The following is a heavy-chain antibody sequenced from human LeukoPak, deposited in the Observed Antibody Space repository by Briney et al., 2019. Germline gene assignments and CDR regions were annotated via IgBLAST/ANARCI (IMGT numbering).Heavy chain of an antibody. D-gene: IGHD2-15*01. V-gene: IGHV3-48*02. Sequence: GGSLRLSCAASGFIFSKYSMHWARQAPGKGLEWVSYISSSSDTIYYADSVKGRFTISRDNAKNSLYLQMNSPRDEDTAVYYCARDGYCSSGSCYGSYDYWGQGTLVTVSS. J-gene: IGHJ4*02. CDR1: GFIFSKYS. CDR3: ARDGYCSSGSCYGSYDY. CDR2: ISSSSDTI.